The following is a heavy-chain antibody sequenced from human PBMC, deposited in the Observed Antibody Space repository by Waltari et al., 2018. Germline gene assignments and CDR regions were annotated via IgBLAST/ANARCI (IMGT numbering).Heavy chain of an antibody. CDR2: IFHSGST. CDR1: GYSIRSTYY. J-gene: IGHJ5*02. Sequence: QVQLQESGPGLVKPSETLSLTCTVSGYSIRSTYYWGWIRQSPGKGLGWIGSIFHSGSTYYNPSLKGRVPISVDPSKNQFSLKLSSVTAADTAVYYCATDPSYYGSGTYWAGWFDPWGQGTLVTVSS. V-gene: IGHV4-38-2*02. CDR3: ATDPSYYGSGTYWAGWFDP. D-gene: IGHD3-10*01.